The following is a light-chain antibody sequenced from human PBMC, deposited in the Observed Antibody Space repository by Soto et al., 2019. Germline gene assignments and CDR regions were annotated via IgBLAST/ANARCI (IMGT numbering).Light chain of an antibody. CDR1: SSDVGSYNY. J-gene: IGLJ1*01. V-gene: IGLV2-14*01. CDR2: ASS. Sequence: QSVLTQPASVSGSPGQSITISCTGTSSDVGSYNYVSWYQQHPGKAPRLMIYASSNRPSGVSHRFSGSRSGNTASLTISGLQAEDEADYFCSSFTSSYTLVFGSGTKVTVL. CDR3: SSFTSSYTLV.